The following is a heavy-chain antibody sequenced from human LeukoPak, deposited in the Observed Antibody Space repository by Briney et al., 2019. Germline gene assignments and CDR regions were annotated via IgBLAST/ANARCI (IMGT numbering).Heavy chain of an antibody. CDR2: ISGSGGST. D-gene: IGHD2-15*01. CDR3: ARDWNCSGGSCYSGGDY. V-gene: IGHV3-23*01. J-gene: IGHJ4*02. CDR1: GFTFSSYA. Sequence: GGSLRLSCAASGFTFSSYAMSWVRQAPGKGPEWVSAISGSGGSTYYADSVKGRFTISRDNSKNTLYLQMNSLRAEDTAVYYCARDWNCSGGSCYSGGDYWGQAALVTVSS.